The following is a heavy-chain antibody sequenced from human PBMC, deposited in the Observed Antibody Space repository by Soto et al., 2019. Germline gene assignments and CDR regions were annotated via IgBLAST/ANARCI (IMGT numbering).Heavy chain of an antibody. J-gene: IGHJ5*02. Sequence: GGSLRLSCTASGFTFGDYAMSWFRQAPGKGLEWVGFIRSKAYGGTTEYAASVKGRFTISRDDSKSIAYLQMNSLKTEDTAVYCCTRVGHDFWSGYPHNWFDPWGQGTLVTVSS. D-gene: IGHD3-3*01. CDR3: TRVGHDFWSGYPHNWFDP. CDR2: IRSKAYGGTT. CDR1: GFTFGDYA. V-gene: IGHV3-49*03.